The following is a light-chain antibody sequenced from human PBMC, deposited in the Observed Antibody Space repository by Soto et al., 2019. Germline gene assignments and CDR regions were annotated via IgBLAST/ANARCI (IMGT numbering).Light chain of an antibody. CDR3: SSYAGSNNVI. V-gene: IGLV2-8*01. CDR2: ELT. Sequence: QSALTHPPSASGSPGQSVTISCTGTSSDIGGYDYVSWFQHHPGRAPKLMIYELTKRPSGVPDRFSGSRSGNTASLTVSGLQAEDEADYYCSSYAGSNNVIFGGGTQLTVL. J-gene: IGLJ2*01. CDR1: SSDIGGYDY.